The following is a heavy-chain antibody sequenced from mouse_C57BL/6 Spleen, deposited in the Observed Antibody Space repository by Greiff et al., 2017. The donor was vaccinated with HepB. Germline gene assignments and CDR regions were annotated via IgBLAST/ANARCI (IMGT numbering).Heavy chain of an antibody. CDR1: GYTFTSYW. D-gene: IGHD1-1*01. Sequence: QVQLQQSGAELVRPGSSVKLSCKASGYTFTSYWMHWVKQRPIQGLEWIGNIDPSDSETHYNQKFKDKATLTVDKSSSTAYMQLSSLTSEDSAVYYCARFGYGSSRFAYWGQGTLVTVSA. CDR3: ARFGYGSSRFAY. CDR2: IDPSDSET. V-gene: IGHV1-52*01. J-gene: IGHJ3*01.